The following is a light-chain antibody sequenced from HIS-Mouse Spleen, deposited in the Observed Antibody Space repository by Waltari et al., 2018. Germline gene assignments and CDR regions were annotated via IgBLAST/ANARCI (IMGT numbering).Light chain of an antibody. Sequence: IVMTQSPATLSVSPGERATLSCRASQRVRSNLAWYQPKPGQAPRLLIYGASTRATGIPARFSGSGSGTEFTLTISSMQSEDFAVYYCQQYNNWPWTFGQGTKVEIK. J-gene: IGKJ1*01. CDR2: GAS. V-gene: IGKV3-15*01. CDR3: QQYNNWPWT. CDR1: QRVRSN.